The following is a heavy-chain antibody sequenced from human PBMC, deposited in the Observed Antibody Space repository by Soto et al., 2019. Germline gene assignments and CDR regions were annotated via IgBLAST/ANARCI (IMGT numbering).Heavy chain of an antibody. D-gene: IGHD2-15*01. CDR3: VRGRGSGGYIY. J-gene: IGHJ4*02. CDR2: IKLDGSEK. CDR1: GFTFSSFW. Sequence: EVQLVESGGGLVQPGGSLRLSCAASGFTFSSFWMSWVRQAPGTGLEWVANIKLDGSEKYYGDSVKGRFIISRDNAKNSLYLQMNSLRVEDTAVYYCVRGRGSGGYIYWGQGTLVTVSS. V-gene: IGHV3-7*05.